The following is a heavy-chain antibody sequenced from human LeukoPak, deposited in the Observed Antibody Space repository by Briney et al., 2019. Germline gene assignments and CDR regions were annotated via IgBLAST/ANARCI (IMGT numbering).Heavy chain of an antibody. V-gene: IGHV3-43*01. CDR2: ISWDGGST. D-gene: IGHD3-22*01. CDR3: AKALGYYDSSGKDY. Sequence: GGSLRLSCAASGFTFDDYTMHWVRQAPGKGLEWVSLISWDGGSTYYADSVKGRFTISRDNSKNSLYLQMNSLRTEDTALYYCAKALGYYDSSGKDYWGQGTLVTVSS. J-gene: IGHJ4*02. CDR1: GFTFDDYT.